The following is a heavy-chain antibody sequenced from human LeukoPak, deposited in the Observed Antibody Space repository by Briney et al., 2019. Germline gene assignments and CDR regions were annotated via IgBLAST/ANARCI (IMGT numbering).Heavy chain of an antibody. Sequence: LPGGSLRLSCAASGFTFSNYGMSWVRQAPGKGLEWVSVIYSGGSTYYADSVKGRFTISRDNSKNTLYLQMNSLRAEDTAVYYCAREGGTYYYGSGSYSGYWGQGTLVTVSS. CDR1: GFTFSNYG. CDR3: AREGGTYYYGSGSYSGY. V-gene: IGHV3-53*01. J-gene: IGHJ4*02. CDR2: IYSGGST. D-gene: IGHD3-10*01.